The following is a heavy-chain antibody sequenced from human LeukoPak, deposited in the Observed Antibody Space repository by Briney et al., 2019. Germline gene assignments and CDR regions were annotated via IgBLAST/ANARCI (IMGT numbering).Heavy chain of an antibody. Sequence: GGSLRLSCAASGFTFSSFWMSWVRQAPGKGLEWVAHIKEDGSMLSYVDSVKGRFTISRDNSKNSLYLQMNSLRSEDSALYYCAKDRGGVDYWGQGTLVTVSS. V-gene: IGHV3-7*05. D-gene: IGHD3-16*01. CDR1: GFTFSSFW. CDR2: IKEDGSML. CDR3: AKDRGGVDY. J-gene: IGHJ4*02.